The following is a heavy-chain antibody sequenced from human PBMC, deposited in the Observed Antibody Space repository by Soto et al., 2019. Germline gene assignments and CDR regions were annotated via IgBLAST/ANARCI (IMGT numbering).Heavy chain of an antibody. D-gene: IGHD3-10*01. CDR3: ARIGFAYGPFDY. V-gene: IGHV5-51*01. CDR2: IYPGDSDT. CDR1: GYTFTSYS. Sequence: EVRLVQSGAEVKKPGESLKISCKGSGYTFTSYSIAWVRQMPGKGLEWMGIIYPGDSDTRYSPSFQGQVTISVDKSITTAYLQWSSLKASDTAMYYCARIGFAYGPFDYWGQGVLVTVSS. J-gene: IGHJ4*02.